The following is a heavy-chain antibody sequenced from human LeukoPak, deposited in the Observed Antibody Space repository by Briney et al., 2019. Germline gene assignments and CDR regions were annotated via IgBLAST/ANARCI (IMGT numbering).Heavy chain of an antibody. D-gene: IGHD3-22*01. V-gene: IGHV4-34*01. CDR2: INHSGST. J-gene: IGHJ4*02. Sequence: PSETLSLTCAVYGGSFSGYYWSWIRQPPGKGLEWIGEINHSGSTNYNPSLKSRVTISVDTSKNQFSLKLSSVTAADTAVYYCARAGYYDSSGYYRRGKDYFDYWGQGTLVTVSS. CDR1: GGSFSGYY. CDR3: ARAGYYDSSGYYRRGKDYFDY.